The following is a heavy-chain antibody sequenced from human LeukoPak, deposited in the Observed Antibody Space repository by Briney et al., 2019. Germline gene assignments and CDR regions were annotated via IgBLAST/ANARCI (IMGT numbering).Heavy chain of an antibody. V-gene: IGHV5-51*01. CDR1: GYSFTTYW. D-gene: IGHD3-10*01. Sequence: GESLKISCQGSGYSFTTYWIGWVRQMPGKGLDWMGIIYPGDSDTRYSPSFQGQVTISADKSISTAYLQWSSLKASDTAIYYCARRGTMIRGVINPFDSWGQGTLVTVSS. CDR3: ARRGTMIRGVINPFDS. CDR2: IYPGDSDT. J-gene: IGHJ4*02.